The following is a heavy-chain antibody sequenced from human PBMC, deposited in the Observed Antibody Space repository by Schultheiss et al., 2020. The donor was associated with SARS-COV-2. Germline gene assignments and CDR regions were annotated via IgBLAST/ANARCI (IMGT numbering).Heavy chain of an antibody. J-gene: IGHJ5*02. CDR1: GGSISSYY. CDR3: VRDDGGYFRTSWFDP. D-gene: IGHD3-22*01. V-gene: IGHV4-34*01. CDR2: INHGEGT. Sequence: SETLSLTCTVSGGSISSYYWSWIRQPPGKGLEWIGEINHGEGTNYNPSLKSRVTMSADTSKNQFSLKLSSVTAADTAVYYCVRDDGGYFRTSWFDPWGQGTRVTVSS.